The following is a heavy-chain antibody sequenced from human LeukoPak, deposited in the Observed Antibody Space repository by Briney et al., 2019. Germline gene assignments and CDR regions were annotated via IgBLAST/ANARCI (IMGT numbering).Heavy chain of an antibody. D-gene: IGHD3-22*01. CDR3: ARDRSNYDSSGYHTRQFDY. Sequence: ASVKVSCKASGYTFTSYGISWVRQAPGQGLEWMGWISAYNGNTNYAQKLQGRVTMTTDRSTRTAYMELRSLRSADTAVYYCARDRSNYDSSGYHTRQFDYWGQGTLVTVSS. CDR1: GYTFTSYG. CDR2: ISAYNGNT. V-gene: IGHV1-18*01. J-gene: IGHJ4*02.